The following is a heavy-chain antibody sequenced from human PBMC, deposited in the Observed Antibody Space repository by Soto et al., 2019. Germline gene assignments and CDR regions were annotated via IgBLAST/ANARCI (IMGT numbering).Heavy chain of an antibody. J-gene: IGHJ4*02. V-gene: IGHV4-39*01. Sequence: QLQLQESGPGLVKPSETLSLTCTVSGGSITSNAYYWGWIRQPPGKGLEWLGYIYYSGSASYNLSLKIRVTMSVDTSKNQFSLKLSSVTAADTAVYYCARRPKRGSYSWCFDYWGQGTLVTVSS. CDR1: GGSITSNAYY. D-gene: IGHD1-26*01. CDR2: IYYSGSA. CDR3: ARRPKRGSYSWCFDY.